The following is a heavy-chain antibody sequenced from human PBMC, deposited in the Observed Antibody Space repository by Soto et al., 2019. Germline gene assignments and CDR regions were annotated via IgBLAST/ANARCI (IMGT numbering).Heavy chain of an antibody. J-gene: IGHJ4*02. CDR3: ARDMNFDY. CDR1: GGSISSYY. D-gene: IGHD3-16*01. Sequence: LSLTCTVSGGSISSYYWSWIRQPPGKGLEWIGYIYYSGSTNYNPSLKSRVTISVDTSKNQFSLKLSSVAAADTAVYYCARDMNFDYWGQGTLVTVSS. CDR2: IYYSGST. V-gene: IGHV4-59*01.